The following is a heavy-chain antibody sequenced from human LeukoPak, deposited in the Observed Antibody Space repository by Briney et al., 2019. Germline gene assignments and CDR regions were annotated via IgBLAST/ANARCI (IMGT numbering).Heavy chain of an antibody. CDR3: ARDLDQYSGRFGGFGHDF. V-gene: IGHV1-18*01. CDR2: ISAYNGNT. J-gene: IGHJ4*02. D-gene: IGHD1-26*01. CDR1: GYTFTNYG. Sequence: VASVKVSCKASGYTFTNYGINWVRQAPGQGLEWTGWISAYNGNTNYAQKLQGRVTMTTDTSTSTASMELRSLRSDDTAVYYCARDLDQYSGRFGGFGHDFWGQGTLVTVSS.